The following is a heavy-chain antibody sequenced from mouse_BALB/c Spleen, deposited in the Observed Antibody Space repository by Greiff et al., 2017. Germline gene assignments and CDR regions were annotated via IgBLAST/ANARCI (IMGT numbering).Heavy chain of an antibody. CDR2: INPGSGGT. CDR3: ARRGDYYGLFDY. J-gene: IGHJ2*01. Sequence: QVQLKQSGAELVRPGTSVKVSCKASGYAFTNYLIEWVKQRPGQGLEWIGVINPGSGGTNYNEKFKGKATLTADKSSSTAYMQLSSLTSDDSAVYFCARRGDYYGLFDYWGQGTTLTVSS. D-gene: IGHD1-2*01. CDR1: GYAFTNYL. V-gene: IGHV1-54*01.